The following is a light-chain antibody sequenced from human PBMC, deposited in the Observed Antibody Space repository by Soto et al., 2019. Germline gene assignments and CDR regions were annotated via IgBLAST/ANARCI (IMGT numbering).Light chain of an antibody. J-gene: IGLJ1*01. CDR1: SSDVGGYNY. CDR2: EVS. Sequence: QSALTQPPSASGSPGQSVTISCTGTSSDVGGYNYVSWYQQHPGKAPKLMIYEVSKRPSGVPDRFSGAKSCNTASLTVSGRQAEEEADYYCSSYAGSNNPYVFGTGTNVTVL. CDR3: SSYAGSNNPYV. V-gene: IGLV2-8*01.